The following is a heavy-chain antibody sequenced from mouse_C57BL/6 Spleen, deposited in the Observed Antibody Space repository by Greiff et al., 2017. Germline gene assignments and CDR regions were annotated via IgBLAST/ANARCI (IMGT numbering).Heavy chain of an antibody. J-gene: IGHJ4*01. D-gene: IGHD4-1*01. CDR2: ISYDGSN. Sequence: DVQLQESGPGLVKPSQSLSLTCSVTGYSITSGYYWNWIRQFPGNKLEWMGYISYDGSNNYNPSLKNRISITRDTSKNQFFLKLNSVTTEDTATYYCARLTGDYYAMDYWGQGTSVTVSS. V-gene: IGHV3-6*01. CDR3: ARLTGDYYAMDY. CDR1: GYSITSGYY.